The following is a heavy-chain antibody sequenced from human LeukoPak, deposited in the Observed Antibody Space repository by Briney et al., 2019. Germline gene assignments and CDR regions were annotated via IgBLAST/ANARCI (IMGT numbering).Heavy chain of an antibody. J-gene: IGHJ5*02. V-gene: IGHV4-4*07. D-gene: IGHD4-23*01. CDR1: GGSISSYY. CDR3: ASGIQTQGNNL. CDR2: MYISGET. Sequence: SETLSLTCTVSGGSISSYYWTWIRQPAGKGLEWVGRMYISGETNYNPSLNNRATLSLDTSKNQFSLKLRSLTAADTAVYYCASGIQTQGNNLWGQGTLVTVSS.